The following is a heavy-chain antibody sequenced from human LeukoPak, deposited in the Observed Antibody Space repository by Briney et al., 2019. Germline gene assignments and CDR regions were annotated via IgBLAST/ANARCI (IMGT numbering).Heavy chain of an antibody. D-gene: IGHD6-6*01. V-gene: IGHV3-23*01. CDR2: ISGSGGST. CDR1: GFTFSSYW. CDR3: ARKGGGQLVNTRRWFDP. J-gene: IGHJ5*02. Sequence: GGSLRLSCAASGFTFSSYWMSWVRQAPGKGLEWVSAISGSGGSTYYADSVKGRFTISRDNSKNTLYLQMNSLRAEDTAVYYCARKGGGQLVNTRRWFDPWGQGTLVTVSS.